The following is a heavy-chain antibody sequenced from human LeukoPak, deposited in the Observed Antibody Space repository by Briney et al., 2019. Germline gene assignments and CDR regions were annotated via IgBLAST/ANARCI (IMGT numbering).Heavy chain of an antibody. Sequence: GGSLRLSCAVSGFTFSNYWMHWVRQAPGKGLEWVSGINWNGGSTGYADSLKGRFTISRDNAKNSLYLQMNSLRAEDTALYYCARSRSYCSGGSCYPIRYYFDYWGQGTLVTVSS. CDR3: ARSRSYCSGGSCYPIRYYFDY. J-gene: IGHJ4*02. CDR2: INWNGGST. D-gene: IGHD2-15*01. V-gene: IGHV3-20*04. CDR1: GFTFSNYW.